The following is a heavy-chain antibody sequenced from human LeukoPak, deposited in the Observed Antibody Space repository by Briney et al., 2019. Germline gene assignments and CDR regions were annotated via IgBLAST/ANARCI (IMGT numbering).Heavy chain of an antibody. Sequence: SETLSLTCTVSGGSISSSSYYWGWIRQPPGKGLEWIGSIYYSGSTYYKPSLKSRVTISVDTSKNQFSLKLSSVTAADTAVYYCARQLTIPSSDFDYWGQGTLVTVSS. CDR3: ARQLTIPSSDFDY. J-gene: IGHJ4*02. CDR1: GGSISSSSYY. CDR2: IYYSGST. D-gene: IGHD3-9*01. V-gene: IGHV4-39*01.